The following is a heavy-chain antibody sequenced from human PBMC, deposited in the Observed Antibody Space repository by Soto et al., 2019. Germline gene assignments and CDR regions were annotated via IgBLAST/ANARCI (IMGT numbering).Heavy chain of an antibody. D-gene: IGHD2-2*02. CDR1: GFVFSSAW. V-gene: IGHV3-15*07. CDR2: IKTKALGGTT. J-gene: IGHJ4*01. CDR3: TTDSYTSVPDVRFDY. Sequence: EVQLVESGGALIRPGGSLTLSCAASGFVFSSAWINWVRQAPGKGLEWVGRIKTKALGGTTDFAAPVRGRFAITRDDSRNVMYMQMNGLNTEDTGMYYCTTDSYTSVPDVRFDYWGRGTLVTVSS.